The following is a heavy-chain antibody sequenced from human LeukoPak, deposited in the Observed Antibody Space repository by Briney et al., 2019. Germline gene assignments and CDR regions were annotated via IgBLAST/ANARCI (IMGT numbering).Heavy chain of an antibody. CDR1: GFTFSSYA. J-gene: IGHJ4*02. CDR3: AKGVYSYGYRGAFDY. Sequence: PGGSLRLSCAASGFTFSSYAMSWVRQASGKGLEWVSAISGSGGSTYYADSVKGRFTISRDNSKNTLYLQMNSLRAEDTAVYYCAKGVYSYGYRGAFDYWGQGTLVTVSS. CDR2: ISGSGGST. D-gene: IGHD5-18*01. V-gene: IGHV3-23*01.